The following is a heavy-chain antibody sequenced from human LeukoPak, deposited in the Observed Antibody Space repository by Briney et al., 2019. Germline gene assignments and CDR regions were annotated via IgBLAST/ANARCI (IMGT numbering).Heavy chain of an antibody. CDR3: ARGRGGGGTSNNWFDP. Sequence: SETLSLTCTVYGASISGYYWSWIRQPPGKGLDYIGYIYYTGNTNYNPSLKSRVTISVDTSKNQFSLKLSAVTAADTAVYYCARGRGGGGTSNNWFDPWGQGTHVIVSS. CDR2: IYYTGNT. V-gene: IGHV4-59*01. CDR1: GASISGYY. J-gene: IGHJ5*02. D-gene: IGHD2-15*01.